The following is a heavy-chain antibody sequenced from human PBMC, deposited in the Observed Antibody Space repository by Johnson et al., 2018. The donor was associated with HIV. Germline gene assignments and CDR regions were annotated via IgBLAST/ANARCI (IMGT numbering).Heavy chain of an antibody. CDR1: GFTFDDCG. V-gene: IGHV3-20*04. D-gene: IGHD2-21*02. Sequence: VQLVESGGGVVRPGGSLRLSCAASGFTFDDCGMSWVRQGPGKGLEWVSGINWNGGSTGYADSVKGRFTISRDNAKNSLYLQMNSLSAEDTALYYCARWIRDCGGDCYEVFDIWGQGTKVTVSS. CDR3: ARWIRDCGGDCYEVFDI. J-gene: IGHJ3*02. CDR2: INWNGGST.